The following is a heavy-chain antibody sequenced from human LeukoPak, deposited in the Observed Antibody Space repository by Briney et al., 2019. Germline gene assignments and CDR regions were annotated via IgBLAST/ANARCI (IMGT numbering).Heavy chain of an antibody. D-gene: IGHD6-13*01. CDR2: ISSSGSTI. V-gene: IGHV3-48*03. Sequence: PGGSLRLSCAASGFTFSSYEMNWVRKAPGKGLEWVSYISSSGSTIYYADSVKGRFTISRDNAKNSLYLQMNSLRAEDTAVYYCARVPAAAGTGGWGEYYFDYWGQGTLVTVSS. CDR1: GFTFSSYE. CDR3: ARVPAAAGTGGWGEYYFDY. J-gene: IGHJ4*02.